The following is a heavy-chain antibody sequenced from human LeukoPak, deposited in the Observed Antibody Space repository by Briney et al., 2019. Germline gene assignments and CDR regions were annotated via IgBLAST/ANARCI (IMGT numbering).Heavy chain of an antibody. CDR3: ARANYGSGSYYFDY. V-gene: IGHV1-2*02. J-gene: IGHJ4*02. CDR2: INPNSDGT. Sequence: ASVKVSCKASGYTFTGYYMHWVRQAPGQGLEWMGWINPNSDGTNYAQKFQGRVTMTRDTSISTAYMELSRLRSDDTAVYYCARANYGSGSYYFDYWGQGTLVTVSS. D-gene: IGHD3-10*01. CDR1: GYTFTGYY.